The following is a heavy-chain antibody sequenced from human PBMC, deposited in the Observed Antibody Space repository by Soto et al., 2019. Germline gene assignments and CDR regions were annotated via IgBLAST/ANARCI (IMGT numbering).Heavy chain of an antibody. CDR2: ISGSGGST. CDR1: GFTFSSYA. CDR3: AKVREYSGYVVDYFDY. J-gene: IGHJ4*02. D-gene: IGHD5-12*01. Sequence: GGSLRLSCAASGFTFSSYAMSWVRQAPGKGLEWVSAISGSGGSTYYADSVKGRFTISRDNSKNTLYLQMNSLRAEDTAVYYCAKVREYSGYVVDYFDYRGQGTLVTVSS. V-gene: IGHV3-23*01.